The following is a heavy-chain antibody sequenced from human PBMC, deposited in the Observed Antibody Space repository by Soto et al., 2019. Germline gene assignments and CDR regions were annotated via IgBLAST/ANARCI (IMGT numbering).Heavy chain of an antibody. Sequence: QVQLVESGGGLVKPGGSLRLSCAASGFTFSDYYMSWIRQAPGKGLEWVSYISSSSSYTNYADSVKGRFTISRDNAKNSLYLQMNSLRAEDTAVYYCARVGQELEDDYGDYVATYFDYWGQGTLVTVSS. CDR2: ISSSSSYT. CDR3: ARVGQELEDDYGDYVATYFDY. D-gene: IGHD4-17*01. V-gene: IGHV3-11*06. J-gene: IGHJ4*02. CDR1: GFTFSDYY.